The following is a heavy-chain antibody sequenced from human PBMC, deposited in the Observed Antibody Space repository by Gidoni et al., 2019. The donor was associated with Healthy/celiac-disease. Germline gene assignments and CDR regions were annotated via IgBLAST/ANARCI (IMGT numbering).Heavy chain of an antibody. CDR1: GLTCSDDY. D-gene: IGHD5-12*01. V-gene: IGHV3-11*01. J-gene: IGHJ4*02. CDR2: ISSSGSTI. Sequence: QVQLVESGGDLVKPGGSLRLSGAAAGLTCSDDYMSWLRQAPGKGLELVSYISSSGSTIYYADSVKGRFTISRDNAKNSLYLQMNSLRAEDTAVYYCARDGADGYNLSWGLDYWGQGTLVTVSS. CDR3: ARDGADGYNLSWGLDY.